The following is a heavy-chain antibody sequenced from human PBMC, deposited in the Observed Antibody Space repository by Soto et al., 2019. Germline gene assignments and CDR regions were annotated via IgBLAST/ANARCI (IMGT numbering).Heavy chain of an antibody. CDR3: ARARYVDTAMVEDY. Sequence: QVQLVQSGAEVKKPGASVKVSCKASGYTFTSYDINWVRQATGQGLEWMGWMNPNSGNTGYAQKFQGRVTMARNTSISTAYMELSSLRSEDTAVYYCARARYVDTAMVEDYWGQGTLVTVSS. CDR2: MNPNSGNT. V-gene: IGHV1-8*01. D-gene: IGHD5-18*01. CDR1: GYTFTSYD. J-gene: IGHJ4*02.